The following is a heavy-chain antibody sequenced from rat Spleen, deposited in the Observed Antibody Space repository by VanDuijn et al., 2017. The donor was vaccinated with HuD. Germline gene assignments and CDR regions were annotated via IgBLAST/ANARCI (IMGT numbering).Heavy chain of an antibody. CDR3: ARRAGSLFDY. Sequence: EVQLVESGGGLVQPGRSLKLSCAASGFTVSDYGMAWVRQAPTKGLEWVASITKTGGVIYYPDSVKGRFTISRHNAKSTLYLQRDSLRSEDTATYYCARRAGSLFDYWGQGVMVTVSS. D-gene: IGHD5-1*01. CDR1: GFTVSDYG. J-gene: IGHJ2*01. V-gene: IGHV5S13*01. CDR2: ITKTGGVI.